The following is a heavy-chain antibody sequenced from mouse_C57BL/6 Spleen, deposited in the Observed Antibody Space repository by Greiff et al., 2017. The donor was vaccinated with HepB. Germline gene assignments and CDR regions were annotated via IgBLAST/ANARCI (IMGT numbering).Heavy chain of an antibody. J-gene: IGHJ3*01. V-gene: IGHV1-54*01. Sequence: QVQLQHSGAELVRPGTSVKVSCKASGYAFTNYLIEWVKQRPGQGLEWIGVINPGSGGTNYNEKFKGKATLTADKSSSTAYMQLSSLTSEDSAVYFCARRTVVPFAYWGQGTLVTVSA. CDR1: GYAFTNYL. D-gene: IGHD1-1*01. CDR2: INPGSGGT. CDR3: ARRTVVPFAY.